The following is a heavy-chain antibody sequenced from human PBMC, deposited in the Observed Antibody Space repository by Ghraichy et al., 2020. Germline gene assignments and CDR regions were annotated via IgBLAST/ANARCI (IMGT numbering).Heavy chain of an antibody. CDR2: IIPIFNST. V-gene: IGHV1-69*13. CDR1: GASFNKYP. CDR3: GRWSTRYGMDV. J-gene: IGHJ6*02. D-gene: IGHD2-15*01. Sequence: SVKVPCKASGASFNKYPFSWVRQAPGQGLEWMGGIIPIFNSTNYAQKFQGRVTITADESTSTAYMKLSSLGLDDTAVYYCGRWSTRYGMDVWGQGTTVTVSS.